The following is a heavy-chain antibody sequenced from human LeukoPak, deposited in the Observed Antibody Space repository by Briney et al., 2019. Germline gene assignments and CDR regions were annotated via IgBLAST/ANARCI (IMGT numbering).Heavy chain of an antibody. D-gene: IGHD1-26*01. V-gene: IGHV4-4*02. CDR1: GGSISSSNW. J-gene: IGHJ4*02. CDR3: ASKSWELVRIDY. Sequence: PSGTLSLTCAVSGGSISSSNWWSLVRQPPGKGLEWIGEIYHSGSTNYNPSLKSRVTISVDKSKNQFSLKLSSVTAADTAVYYCASKSWELVRIDYWGQGPLVTVSS. CDR2: IYHSGST.